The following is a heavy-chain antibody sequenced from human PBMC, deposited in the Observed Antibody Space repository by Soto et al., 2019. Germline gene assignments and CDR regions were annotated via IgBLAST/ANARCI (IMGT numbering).Heavy chain of an antibody. D-gene: IGHD2-2*01. V-gene: IGHV1-18*01. J-gene: IGHJ4*02. CDR3: ARAPLVPAASYYFDY. Sequence: SVKVSCNASGYTFTSYGISLGRQAPRQGLEWMGWISAYNGNTNYAQKLQGRVTMTTDTSTSTAYMELRSLRSDDTAVYYCARAPLVPAASYYFDYWGQGTLVTVSS. CDR2: ISAYNGNT. CDR1: GYTFTSYG.